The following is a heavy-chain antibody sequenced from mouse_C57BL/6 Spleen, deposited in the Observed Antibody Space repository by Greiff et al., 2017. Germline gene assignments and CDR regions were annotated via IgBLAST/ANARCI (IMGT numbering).Heavy chain of an antibody. D-gene: IGHD2-3*01. CDR2: IDPSDSET. V-gene: IGHV1-52*01. J-gene: IGHJ2*01. CDR3: ARTPYDGYYPYYFDY. CDR1: GYTFTSYW. Sequence: QVQLQQPGAELVRPGSSVKLSCKASGYTFTSYWMHWVKQRPIQGLEWIGNIDPSDSETHYNQKFKDKATLTVDKSSSTAYMQLSSLTSEDSAVYYCARTPYDGYYPYYFDYWGQGTTLTVSS.